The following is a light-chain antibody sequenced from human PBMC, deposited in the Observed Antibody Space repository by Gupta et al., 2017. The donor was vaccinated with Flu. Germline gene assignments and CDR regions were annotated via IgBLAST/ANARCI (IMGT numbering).Light chain of an antibody. Sequence: AVQMTQSPSSLSASVGDRVTITCRASQGIRNDLGWYQQRPGKAPELLVYEASKVQTGVPSRFSGSGSGTEFTLSINIRHPEDFATYYCRQYDDSPSSFGQGTRMEI. V-gene: IGKV1-6*01. J-gene: IGKJ2*04. CDR1: QGIRND. CDR3: RQYDDSPSS. CDR2: EAS.